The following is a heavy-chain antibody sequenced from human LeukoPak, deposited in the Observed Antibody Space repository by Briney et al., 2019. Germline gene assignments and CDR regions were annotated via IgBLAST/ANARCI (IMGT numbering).Heavy chain of an antibody. CDR1: GFTFSSYG. Sequence: GGSLRLSCAASGFTFSSYGMHWVRQAPGKGLEWVAVISYDGSNEYYADSVKGRFTISRDNSKSTLYLQMNSLRAEDATMYYCARAPSGYYPYFDYWGQGTLVTVSS. CDR3: ARAPSGYYPYFDY. V-gene: IGHV3-30*19. D-gene: IGHD3-3*01. J-gene: IGHJ4*02. CDR2: ISYDGSNE.